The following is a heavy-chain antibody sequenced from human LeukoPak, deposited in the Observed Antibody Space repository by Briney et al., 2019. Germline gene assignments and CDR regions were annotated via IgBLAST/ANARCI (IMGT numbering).Heavy chain of an antibody. CDR1: GFSISSVYY. J-gene: IGHJ5*02. D-gene: IGHD2-15*01. V-gene: IGHV4-38-2*02. CDR2: IHHSGST. CDR3: ARFFSAATWGYNWFDP. Sequence: SETLSLTCSVSGFSISSVYYWGWIRQPPGKGLEWIGNIHHSGSTYYKPSLRSRVIISVDTSKNQFSLRLSSVTAADTAVYYCARFFSAATWGYNWFDPWGQGTLVTVSS.